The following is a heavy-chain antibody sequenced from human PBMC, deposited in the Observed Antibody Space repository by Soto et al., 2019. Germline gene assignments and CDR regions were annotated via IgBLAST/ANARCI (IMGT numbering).Heavy chain of an antibody. CDR1: EFPFSSYS. CDR3: AKDRGSGSLEAFDI. Sequence: PGGSLRLSCAASEFPFSSYSMNWVRQAPGKGLEWVSVISGSGGSTYYADSVKGRFTISRDNSKNTLYLQMNSLRAEDTAVYYCAKDRGSGSLEAFDIWGQGTMVTVSS. J-gene: IGHJ3*02. V-gene: IGHV3-23*01. CDR2: ISGSGGST. D-gene: IGHD3-22*01.